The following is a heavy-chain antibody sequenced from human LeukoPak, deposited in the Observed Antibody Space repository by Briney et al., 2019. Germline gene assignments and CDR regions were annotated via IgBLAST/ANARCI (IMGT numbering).Heavy chain of an antibody. CDR3: ARAALGGSYFFDY. Sequence: PSQTLSLTCTVSGGSISSGGYYWSWIRQHPGKGLEWIGYIYYSGSTYYNPSLKSRVTISVDTSKNQFSLKLSSVTAADTAVYYCARAALGGSYFFDYWGQGTLVTVSS. V-gene: IGHV4-31*03. J-gene: IGHJ4*02. CDR1: GGSISSGGYY. D-gene: IGHD1-26*01. CDR2: IYYSGST.